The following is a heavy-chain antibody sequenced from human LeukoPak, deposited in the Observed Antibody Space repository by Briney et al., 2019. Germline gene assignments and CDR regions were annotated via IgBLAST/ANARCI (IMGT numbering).Heavy chain of an antibody. D-gene: IGHD2-15*01. CDR2: INSDGSST. J-gene: IGHJ5*02. V-gene: IGHV3-74*01. CDR1: GFTFSSYW. Sequence: GGSLRLSCAASGFTFSSYWMHWVRQAPGKGLVWVSRINSDGSSTSYADSVKGRFAISRDNAKNTLYLQMNSLRAEDTAVYYCARESRGGGWFDPWGQGTLVTVSS. CDR3: ARESRGGGWFDP.